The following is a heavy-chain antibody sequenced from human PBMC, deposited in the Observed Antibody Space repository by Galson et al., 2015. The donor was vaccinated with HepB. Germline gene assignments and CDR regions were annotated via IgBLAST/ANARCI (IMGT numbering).Heavy chain of an antibody. V-gene: IGHV1-69*06. D-gene: IGHD3-22*01. CDR2: IIPIFGTA. J-gene: IGHJ3*02. CDR1: GGTFSSYA. CDR3: ARDEYYDSSGYSDAFDI. Sequence: SVKVSCKASGGTFSSYAISWVRQAPGQGLEWMGGIIPIFGTANYAQKFQGRVTITADKSTSTAYMELSSLRSEDTAVYYCARDEYYDSSGYSDAFDIRGQGTMVTVSS.